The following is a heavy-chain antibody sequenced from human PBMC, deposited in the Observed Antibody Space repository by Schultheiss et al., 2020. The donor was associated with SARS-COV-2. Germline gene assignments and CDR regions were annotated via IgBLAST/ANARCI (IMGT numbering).Heavy chain of an antibody. V-gene: IGHV3-48*03. CDR1: GFTFSSYE. CDR3: ARDNYDSSGGGAFDI. Sequence: GGSLRLSCAASGFTFSSYEMNWVRQAPGKGLEWVSYISSSGSTIYYADSVKGRFTISRDNAKNSLYLQMNSLRAEDTAVYYCARDNYDSSGGGAFDIWGQGTMVTVSS. CDR2: ISSSGSTI. D-gene: IGHD3-22*01. J-gene: IGHJ3*02.